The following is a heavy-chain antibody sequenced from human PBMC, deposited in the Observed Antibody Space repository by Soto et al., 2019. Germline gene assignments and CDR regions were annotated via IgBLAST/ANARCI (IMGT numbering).Heavy chain of an antibody. D-gene: IGHD6-13*01. J-gene: IGHJ6*02. V-gene: IGHV3-15*07. CDR3: TTEVYQPYYYYGMDV. Sequence: EVQLVESGGGLVKPVGSLRLSCAASGFTFSNAWMNWVRQAPGKGLEWVGRIKSKTDGGTTDYAAPVKGRFTISRDDSKNTLYLQMNSLKTEDTAVYYCTTEVYQPYYYYGMDVWGQGTTVTVSS. CDR2: IKSKTDGGTT. CDR1: GFTFSNAW.